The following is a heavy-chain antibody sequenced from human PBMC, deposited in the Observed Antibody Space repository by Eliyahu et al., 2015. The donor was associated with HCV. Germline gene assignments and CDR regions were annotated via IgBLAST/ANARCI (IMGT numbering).Heavy chain of an antibody. V-gene: IGHV3-33*01. CDR2: IWYDGNFK. CDR1: GFTFSSYG. Sequence: GGGVVQPGRSLRLSCAASGFTFSSYGMHWVRQAPGKGLXGVAVIWYDGNFKYYADSVXGRFTISRDNSKNTLYLQMNSLRAEDTAVYYCARDRGIVGATLYYFDYWGQGTLVTVSS. CDR3: ARDRGIVGATLYYFDY. D-gene: IGHD1-26*01. J-gene: IGHJ4*02.